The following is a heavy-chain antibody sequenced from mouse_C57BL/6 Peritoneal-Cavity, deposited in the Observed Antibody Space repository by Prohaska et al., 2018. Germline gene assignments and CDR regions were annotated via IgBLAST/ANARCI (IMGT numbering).Heavy chain of an antibody. CDR3: ARRGVTTVVAHWYFDV. Sequence: EVKLLQSGGGLVQPGGSLKLSCAASGIDFSRYWMSWVRRAPGKGLEWIGEINTDSSTINYAPSLKDKFIISRDNAKNTLYLQMSKVRSEDTALYYCARRGVTTVVAHWYFDVWGTGTTVTVSS. V-gene: IGHV4-1*01. CDR2: INTDSSTI. J-gene: IGHJ1*03. CDR1: GIDFSRYW. D-gene: IGHD1-1*01.